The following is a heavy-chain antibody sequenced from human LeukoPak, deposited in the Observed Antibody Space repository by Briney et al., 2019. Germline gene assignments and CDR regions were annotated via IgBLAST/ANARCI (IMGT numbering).Heavy chain of an antibody. J-gene: IGHJ5*02. CDR2: NSTSSRYI. D-gene: IGHD2-2*01. Sequence: PGGSLRLSCAASGFTLSNYDMNWVRQAPGKGLEWASSNSTSSRYIFYKDSVRGRFTISRDDAKNSLYLEMNSLRAEDTAVYYCARADCSSSTCYLRRSWFDPWGQGTLVTVSS. CDR1: GFTLSNYD. V-gene: IGHV3-21*01. CDR3: ARADCSSSTCYLRRSWFDP.